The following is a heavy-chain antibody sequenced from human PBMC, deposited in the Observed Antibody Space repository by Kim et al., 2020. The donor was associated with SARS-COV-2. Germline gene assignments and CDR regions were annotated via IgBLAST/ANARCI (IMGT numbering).Heavy chain of an antibody. D-gene: IGHD1-1*01. CDR3: ARDPQRRDAYNHDY. CDR2: IDNIYGST. Sequence: GGSLRLSCSVSRFIFSDYSMSWIRQAPGKGLEWIAHIDNIYGSTNYADSVKGRFTISRDNAKNSLYLEMNSLTSDDTALYYCARDPQRRDAYNHDYWGKGTLVTVSS. CDR1: RFIFSDYS. V-gene: IGHV3-11*05. J-gene: IGHJ4*02.